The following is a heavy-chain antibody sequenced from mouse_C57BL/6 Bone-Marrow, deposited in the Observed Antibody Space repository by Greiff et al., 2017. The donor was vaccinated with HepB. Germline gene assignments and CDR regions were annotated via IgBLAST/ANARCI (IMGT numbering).Heavy chain of an antibody. D-gene: IGHD1-1*01. Sequence: EVQLVESGPELVKPGASVKMSCKASGYTFTDYNMHWVKQSHGKSLEWIGYINPNNGGTSYNQKFKGKATLTVNKSSSTAYMELRSLTSEDSAVYYCARNFDYYGSSNFDYWGQGTTLTVSS. CDR2: INPNNGGT. V-gene: IGHV1-22*01. J-gene: IGHJ2*01. CDR3: ARNFDYYGSSNFDY. CDR1: GYTFTDYN.